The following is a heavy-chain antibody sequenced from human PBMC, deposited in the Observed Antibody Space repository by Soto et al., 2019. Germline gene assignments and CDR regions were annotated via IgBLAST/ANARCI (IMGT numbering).Heavy chain of an antibody. V-gene: IGHV3-53*01. D-gene: IGHD3-9*01. Sequence: GGSLRLSCAASGFTVSSNYMSWVRQAPGKGLEWVSVIYSGGSTYYADSVKGRFTISRDNSKNTLYLQMNSLRAEDTAVCYCARLASKGLLQRPHYFDYWGQGTLVTVSS. CDR2: IYSGGST. CDR1: GFTVSSNY. J-gene: IGHJ4*02. CDR3: ARLASKGLLQRPHYFDY.